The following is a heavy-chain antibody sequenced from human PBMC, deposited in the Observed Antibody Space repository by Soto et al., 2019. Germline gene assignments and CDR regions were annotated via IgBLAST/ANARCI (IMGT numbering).Heavy chain of an antibody. J-gene: IGHJ5*01. CDR2: INPNSGGT. Sequence: KRSRTASGYTFSGYFRHRGRQDHKKGLEWMGWINPNSGGTNYAQKFQGWVTMTRDTSISTAYMELSRLRSDDTAVYYCARGTAPINMVRGVELPDKWFDSWAREPWSPSLQ. CDR1: GYTFSGYF. CDR3: ARGTAPINMVRGVELPDKWFDS. V-gene: IGHV1-2*04. D-gene: IGHD3-10*01.